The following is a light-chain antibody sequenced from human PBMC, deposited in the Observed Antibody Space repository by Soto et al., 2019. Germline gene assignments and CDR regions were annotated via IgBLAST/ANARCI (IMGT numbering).Light chain of an antibody. CDR2: AAS. CDR1: QFISNY. Sequence: DIQMTQSPSSLSASVGDRVTFTCRASQFISNYLNWYQQKPGKAPKLLIYAASHLRSGVPSRFSGSASGTDFTLTISRLQPEDFATYYCQQSYSASTFGQGTRLEIE. J-gene: IGKJ2*01. V-gene: IGKV1-39*01. CDR3: QQSYSAST.